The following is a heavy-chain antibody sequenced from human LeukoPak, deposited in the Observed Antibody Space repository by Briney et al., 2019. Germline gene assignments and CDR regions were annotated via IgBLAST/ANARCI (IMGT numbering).Heavy chain of an antibody. D-gene: IGHD6-6*01. V-gene: IGHV4-39*01. CDR2: IYCSGST. CDR1: GGSLSSSSYY. CDR3: ARLCYSSSPRGSVDY. Sequence: SETLSLTCTVSGGSLSSSSYYWGWIRQPPGKGLEWSGSIYCSGSTYYNPPLKSRVTISVDTSKNQFSLKLSSVTAADMAVYYCARLCYSSSPRGSVDYWGQGTLVTVSS. J-gene: IGHJ4*02.